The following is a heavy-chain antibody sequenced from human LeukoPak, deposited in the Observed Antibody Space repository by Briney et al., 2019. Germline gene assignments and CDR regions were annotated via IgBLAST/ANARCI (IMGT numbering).Heavy chain of an antibody. CDR2: IWSDGSKK. Sequence: GGSLRLSCAASGFTFSSYSIHWVRQAPGKGLEWVAVIWSDGSKKYYADSVKGRFTTSRDNSKKTLYLQVDSLRAEDTAVYYCARDGSSHWELDYWGQGTLVTVSS. J-gene: IGHJ4*02. CDR1: GFTFSSYS. V-gene: IGHV3-33*01. CDR3: ARDGSSHWELDY. D-gene: IGHD2-15*01.